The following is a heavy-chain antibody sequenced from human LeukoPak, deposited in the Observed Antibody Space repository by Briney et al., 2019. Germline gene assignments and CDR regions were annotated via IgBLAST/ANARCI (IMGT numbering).Heavy chain of an antibody. J-gene: IGHJ4*02. CDR1: GFTFSSYG. CDR2: ISYDGSNK. Sequence: GRSLRLSCAASGFTFSSYGMHWVRQAPGKGLEWVAVISYDGSNKYYADSVKGRFTISRDNSKNTLYLQMSSLRAEDTAVYYCAKYMALGYCSSTSCYGNFDYWGQGTLVTVSS. V-gene: IGHV3-30*18. CDR3: AKYMALGYCSSTSCYGNFDY. D-gene: IGHD2-2*01.